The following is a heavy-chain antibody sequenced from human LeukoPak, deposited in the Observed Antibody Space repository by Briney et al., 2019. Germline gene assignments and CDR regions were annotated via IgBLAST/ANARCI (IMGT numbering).Heavy chain of an antibody. CDR1: GGSFSGYY. CDR3: ARVRGARDFWSGYYYYYYMDV. Sequence: PSETLSLTCAVYGGSFSGYYWSWIRQPPGKGLEWIGEINHSGSTSYNPSLKSRVTISVDTSKNQFSLKLSSVTAANTAVYYCARVRGARDFWSGYYYYYYMDVWGKGTTVTVSS. J-gene: IGHJ6*03. D-gene: IGHD3-3*01. CDR2: INHSGST. V-gene: IGHV4-34*01.